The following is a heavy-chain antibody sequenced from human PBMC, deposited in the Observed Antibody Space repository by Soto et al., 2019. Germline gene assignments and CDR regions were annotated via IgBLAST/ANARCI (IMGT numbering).Heavy chain of an antibody. Sequence: QVQLVESGGGVVQPGRSLRLSCAASGFTFSSYAMHWVRQAPGKGLEWVAVMSYDGSNKYYADSLKGRFTITRDNSKNTLNLQMNSRRAEDTAVYYCARCKTWSGSSWSPLFDSGGQGPLVTVSS. J-gene: IGHJ4*02. V-gene: IGHV3-30-3*01. CDR2: MSYDGSNK. CDR1: GFTFSSYA. CDR3: ARCKTWSGSSWSPLFDS. D-gene: IGHD2-15*01.